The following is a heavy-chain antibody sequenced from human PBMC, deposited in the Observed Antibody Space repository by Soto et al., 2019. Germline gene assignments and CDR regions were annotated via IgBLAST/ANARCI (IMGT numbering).Heavy chain of an antibody. V-gene: IGHV4-34*01. CDR1: GGSFTAYY. Sequence: SETLSLTCAVSGGSFTAYYWNWIRQPPGKGLEWIGEINHYGTTNYNPSLKSRVTISIDTSKNQFSLRLTSVTAADTAVYYCVRALPPKGGDGWGHGTLVTVSS. CDR2: INHYGTT. CDR3: VRALPPKGGDG. J-gene: IGHJ4*01. D-gene: IGHD3-16*01.